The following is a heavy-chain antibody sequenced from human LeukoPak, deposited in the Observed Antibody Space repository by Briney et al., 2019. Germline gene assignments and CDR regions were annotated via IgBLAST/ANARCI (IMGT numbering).Heavy chain of an antibody. Sequence: PGGSLRLSCAASGFSFTNAWMTWVRQAPGKGLDWVGRIKSKADGGTTDYAAPVKGRCTMSRDDSKATLYLQMNYVNTEDTAVYYCTTDLAITMIRGVIVYWGQGTLVTVSS. CDR2: IKSKADGGTT. J-gene: IGHJ4*02. D-gene: IGHD3-10*01. CDR3: TTDLAITMIRGVIVY. CDR1: GFSFTNAW. V-gene: IGHV3-15*05.